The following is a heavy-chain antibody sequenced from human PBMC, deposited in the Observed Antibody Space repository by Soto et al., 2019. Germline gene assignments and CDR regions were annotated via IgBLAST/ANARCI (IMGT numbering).Heavy chain of an antibody. Sequence: QITLKESGPTLVKPTQTLTLTCTSSGFSLSTSGVGVGWIRQPPGKALEWLALIYWDDDKRYSPSLKSRLTITKDTSKNQVVLTTTNMDPVDTATYYCAHGAVEMATDWYIDLWGRGTLVTVSS. CDR2: IYWDDDK. V-gene: IGHV2-5*02. J-gene: IGHJ2*01. CDR1: GFSLSTSGVG. D-gene: IGHD5-12*01. CDR3: AHGAVEMATDWYIDL.